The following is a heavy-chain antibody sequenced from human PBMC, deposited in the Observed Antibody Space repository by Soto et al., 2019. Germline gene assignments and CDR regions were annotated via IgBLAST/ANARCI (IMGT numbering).Heavy chain of an antibody. J-gene: IGHJ6*03. CDR3: AGTIFGVVILGNYYMDV. V-gene: IGHV4-59*01. Sequence: PSETLSLTCTVSGGSISSYYWSWIRQPPGKGLEWIGYIYYSGSTNYNPSLKSRVTISVDTSKNQFSLKLSSVTAADTAVYYCAGTIFGVVILGNYYMDVWGKGTTVTVSS. CDR1: GGSISSYY. D-gene: IGHD3-3*01. CDR2: IYYSGST.